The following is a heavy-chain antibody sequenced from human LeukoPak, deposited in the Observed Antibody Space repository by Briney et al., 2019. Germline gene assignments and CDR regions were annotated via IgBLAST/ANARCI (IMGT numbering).Heavy chain of an antibody. J-gene: IGHJ3*02. CDR1: GFTFSSYG. CDR3: AREGTYAFDI. Sequence: GGSLRLSCAASGFTFSSYGMHWVRQAPGKGLEWVAFIRYDGSNKYYADSVKGRFTISRDNSKNTLYLQMNSLRAEDTAVYYCAREGTYAFDIWGQGTMVTVSS. CDR2: IRYDGSNK. V-gene: IGHV3-30*02.